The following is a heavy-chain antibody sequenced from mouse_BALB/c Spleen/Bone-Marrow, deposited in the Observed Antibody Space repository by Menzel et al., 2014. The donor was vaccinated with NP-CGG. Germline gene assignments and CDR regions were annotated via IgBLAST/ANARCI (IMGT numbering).Heavy chain of an antibody. Sequence: EVMLVESGGGLVKSGGSLKLSCAASGFSFNSYGMSWVRQTPEKRLEWVATISGGGSYTFYPDSVKGRFTISRDNAKNKLYLQLSSLRSEDTALYYCARHAYYDQTEVSFVYWGQGTLVTVSA. D-gene: IGHD2-4*01. CDR2: ISGGGSYT. J-gene: IGHJ3*01. CDR1: GFSFNSYG. CDR3: ARHAYYDQTEVSFVY. V-gene: IGHV5-9-2*01.